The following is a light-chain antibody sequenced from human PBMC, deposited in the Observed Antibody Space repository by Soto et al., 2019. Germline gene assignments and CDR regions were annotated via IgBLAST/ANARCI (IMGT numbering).Light chain of an antibody. Sequence: QSALTQPASVSGSPGQSITISCTGTSSDVGDYKYVSWYQQHPDKAPKLIIFVNSNRPSGISNRFSASKSGNTASLTISGLQAEDEADYYCSSDTSSDTPYVFGRGTKVTVL. V-gene: IGLV2-14*01. CDR2: VNS. CDR1: SSDVGDYKY. J-gene: IGLJ1*01. CDR3: SSDTSSDTPYV.